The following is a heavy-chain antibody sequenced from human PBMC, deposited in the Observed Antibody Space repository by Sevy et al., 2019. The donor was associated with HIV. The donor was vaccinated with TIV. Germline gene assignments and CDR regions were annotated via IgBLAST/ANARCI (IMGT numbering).Heavy chain of an antibody. CDR2: MNPNSGGT. CDR1: RFTFTGYY. J-gene: IGHJ4*02. CDR3: TRQSSDILNDPTPFDY. Sequence: ASVKVSCKASRFTFTGYYFHWVRQAPGQGLEWTGQMNPNSGGTKYAEKFQGRVTMTRDTSITTAYMELSSLTSDDTAVYYCTRQSSDILNDPTPFDYCGQGTLVTVSS. D-gene: IGHD3-9*01. V-gene: IGHV1-2*06.